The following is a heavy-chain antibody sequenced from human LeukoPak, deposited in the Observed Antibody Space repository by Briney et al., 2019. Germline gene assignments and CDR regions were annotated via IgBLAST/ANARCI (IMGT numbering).Heavy chain of an antibody. Sequence: ASVKVSCKASGYTFTSNYIHWVRQAPGQGLEWMGMIYPRDGSTSYAQKFQGRVTVTRDTSTSTVHMELSGLRSEDTAVYYCAREVIGSGSYFDYWGQGTLVTVSS. V-gene: IGHV1-46*01. J-gene: IGHJ4*02. CDR3: AREVIGSGSYFDY. D-gene: IGHD3-10*01. CDR2: IYPRDGST. CDR1: GYTFTSNY.